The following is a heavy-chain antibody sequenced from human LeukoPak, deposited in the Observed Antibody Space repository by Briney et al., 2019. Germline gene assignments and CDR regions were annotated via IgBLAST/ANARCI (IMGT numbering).Heavy chain of an antibody. Sequence: PGGSLRLSYAASGFTVSSNYMSRVRQAPGKGLGWVSAIYSGGSTYYADSVKGRFTISRDNSRNTLYLQMNSLRAEDTAVYYCARCPVDTAMVFDYWGQGTLVTVSS. CDR3: ARCPVDTAMVFDY. CDR2: IYSGGST. D-gene: IGHD5-18*01. J-gene: IGHJ4*02. CDR1: GFTVSSNY. V-gene: IGHV3-53*01.